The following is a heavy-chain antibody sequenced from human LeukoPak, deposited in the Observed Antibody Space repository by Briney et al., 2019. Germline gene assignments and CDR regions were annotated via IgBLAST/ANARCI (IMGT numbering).Heavy chain of an antibody. CDR3: ARRVVVVIVGQKNWFDP. CDR1: GGSIRSGDDY. J-gene: IGHJ5*02. CDR2: THYSGTT. V-gene: IGHV4-39*01. D-gene: IGHD2-2*01. Sequence: SETLSLTCTVFGGSIRSGDDYWGWIRQPPGKGLEWIGSTHYSGTTHYNPSLKSRVTISADTYNNQISLRLSSVTAADTAVYYCARRVVVVIVGQKNWFDPWGQGTLVTVSS.